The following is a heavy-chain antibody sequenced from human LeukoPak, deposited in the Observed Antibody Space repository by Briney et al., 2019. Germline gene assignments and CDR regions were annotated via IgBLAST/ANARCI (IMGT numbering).Heavy chain of an antibody. V-gene: IGHV1-18*01. D-gene: IGHD3-3*01. CDR3: ARYYECWRGYSKYYFDY. Sequence: ASVKVSCKASGYTFTSYGISWVSQAHGQGLERMGWISAYNGNTNYAQKLQGRVTMTTDTSTSTAYMELRSLRSDDTAVYYCARYYECWRGYSKYYFDYWGQGTLVTVSS. J-gene: IGHJ4*02. CDR2: ISAYNGNT. CDR1: GYTFTSYG.